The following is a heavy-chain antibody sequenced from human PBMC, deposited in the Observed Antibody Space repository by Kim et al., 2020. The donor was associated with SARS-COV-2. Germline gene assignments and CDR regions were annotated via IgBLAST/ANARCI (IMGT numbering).Heavy chain of an antibody. D-gene: IGHD5-18*01. V-gene: IGHV4-39*01. J-gene: IGHJ4*02. Sequence: NPSLKSRVTISVDTSKNQFSLKLSSVTAADTAVYYCASRLDTAMVTGFDYWGQGTLVTVSS. CDR3: ASRLDTAMVTGFDY.